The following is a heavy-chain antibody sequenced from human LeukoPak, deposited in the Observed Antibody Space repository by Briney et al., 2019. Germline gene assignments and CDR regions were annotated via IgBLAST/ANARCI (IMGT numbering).Heavy chain of an antibody. CDR1: GFIFSSYA. J-gene: IGHJ4*02. D-gene: IGHD3-3*01. CDR2: IDSSSSYI. CDR3: ARGPHGGFVIIPTEF. Sequence: PGGSLRLSCAASGFIFSSYAMNWVRQAPGKGLEWVSSIDSSSSYIYYADSVKGRFTISRANAKNSLFLQKNSLRAEDTAVYYCARGPHGGFVIIPTEFWGQGTLVTVSS. V-gene: IGHV3-21*01.